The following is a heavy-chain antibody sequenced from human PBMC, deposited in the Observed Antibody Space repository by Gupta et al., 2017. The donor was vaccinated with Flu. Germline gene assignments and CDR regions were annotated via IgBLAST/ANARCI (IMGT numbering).Heavy chain of an antibody. D-gene: IGHD6-13*01. CDR1: EDFA. Sequence: EDFAMHWVRQVPGKGLEWVSGISWNSVSIGYADSVKGRFTISRDNAKNSLYLQMNSLRAEDTALYYCAKDAYSSSWHYFDYWGQGTLVTVSS. CDR2: ISWNSVSI. CDR3: AKDAYSSSWHYFDY. J-gene: IGHJ4*02. V-gene: IGHV3-9*01.